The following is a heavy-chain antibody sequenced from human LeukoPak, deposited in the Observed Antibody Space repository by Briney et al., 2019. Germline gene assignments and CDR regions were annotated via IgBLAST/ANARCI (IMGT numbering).Heavy chain of an antibody. CDR2: INTDGSST. D-gene: IGHD3-10*01. J-gene: IGHJ4*02. V-gene: IGHV3-74*01. Sequence: PGGSLRLSCAASGFTFSSYWMHWVRQAPGKGLVWVSRINTDGSSTSYADSVKGRFTISRDNAKNTLYLQMNSLRAEDTAVYYCARGAWLDGSGSIFDYWGQGTLVTVSS. CDR3: ARGAWLDGSGSIFDY. CDR1: GFTFSSYW.